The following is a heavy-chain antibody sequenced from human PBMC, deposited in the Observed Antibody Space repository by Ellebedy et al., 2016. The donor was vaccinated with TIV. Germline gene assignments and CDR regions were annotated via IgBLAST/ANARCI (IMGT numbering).Heavy chain of an antibody. CDR1: GFTFSSYG. V-gene: IGHV3-30*18. CDR2: ISYDGSNK. Sequence: GESLKISXAASGFTFSSYGMHWVRQAPGKGLEWVAVISYDGSNKYYADSVKGRFTISRDNSKNTLYLQMNSLRAEDTAVYYCAKDLVRGSYRVLYYYYGMDVWGQGTTVTVSS. D-gene: IGHD1-26*01. J-gene: IGHJ6*02. CDR3: AKDLVRGSYRVLYYYYGMDV.